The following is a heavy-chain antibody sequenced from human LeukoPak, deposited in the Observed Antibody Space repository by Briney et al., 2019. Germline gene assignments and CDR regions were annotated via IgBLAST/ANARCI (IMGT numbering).Heavy chain of an antibody. D-gene: IGHD6-19*01. Sequence: PSETLSLTCTVSGGSISSYYWSWIRQPPGKGLEWIGYIYTSGSTNYNPSLKSRVTISVDTSMNQFSLNLSSVTAADTAVYYCARRLSSGYFDYWGQGTLVTVSS. V-gene: IGHV4-4*08. CDR1: GGSISSYY. CDR3: ARRLSSGYFDY. J-gene: IGHJ4*02. CDR2: IYTSGST.